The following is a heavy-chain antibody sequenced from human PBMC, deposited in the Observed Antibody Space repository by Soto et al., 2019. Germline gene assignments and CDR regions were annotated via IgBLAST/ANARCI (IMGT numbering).Heavy chain of an antibody. CDR3: AKERATTTAFDY. CDR1: GFTFSRDG. J-gene: IGHJ4*02. Sequence: PGGSLRLSCAASGFTFSRDGMSWVRQAPGKGLEWVSLITDNGGSTYYADSVKGRFTISRHNTKNTLFLQMNSLRAEDPAVYYCAKERATTTAFDYWGQGALVTVSS. CDR2: ITDNGGST. V-gene: IGHV3-23*01. D-gene: IGHD4-17*01.